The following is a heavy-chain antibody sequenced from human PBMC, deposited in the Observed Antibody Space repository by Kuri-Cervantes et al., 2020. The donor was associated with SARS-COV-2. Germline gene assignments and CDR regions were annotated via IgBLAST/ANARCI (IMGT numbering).Heavy chain of an antibody. CDR2: ITPKTGAT. J-gene: IGHJ4*02. CDR3: ARGSIFSDTGGWYFDY. D-gene: IGHD3-10*01. CDR1: GYTFTDNQ. V-gene: IGHV1-2*02. Sequence: ASVKVSCKASGYTFTDNQIHWVRQAPGQGLEYMGWITPKTGATHYAQKFQGRIAMTGDTSISTAYMELSRLRSDDTAVYYCARGSIFSDTGGWYFDYWGQGTLVTVSS.